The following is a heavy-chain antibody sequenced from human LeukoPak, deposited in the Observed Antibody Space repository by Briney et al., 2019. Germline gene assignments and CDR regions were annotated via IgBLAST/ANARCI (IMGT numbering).Heavy chain of an antibody. V-gene: IGHV4-31*03. D-gene: IGHD3-10*01. CDR1: GGSISSGGYY. Sequence: PSQTLSLTCTVSGGSISSGGYYWSWIRQHPGKGLEWIGYIYYSGSTYYNPSLKSRVTISVDTSKNQFSLKLSSVTAADTAVYYCARLHSGMVRGVITPAYYYGMDVWGQGTTVTVSS. CDR2: IYYSGST. CDR3: ARLHSGMVRGVITPAYYYGMDV. J-gene: IGHJ6*02.